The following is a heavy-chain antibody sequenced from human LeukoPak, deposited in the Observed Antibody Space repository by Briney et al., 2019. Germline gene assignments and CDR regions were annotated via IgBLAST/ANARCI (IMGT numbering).Heavy chain of an antibody. Sequence: PSETLSLTCTVSGGSISSYYWSWIRQPPGKGLEWIGYIYYSGSTNYNPSLKSRVTISVDTSKNQFSLKLSSVTAADTAVYYCARVYRNYHNWFDPWGQGTLVTVSS. D-gene: IGHD4-11*01. CDR2: IYYSGST. J-gene: IGHJ5*02. CDR1: GGSISSYY. V-gene: IGHV4-59*01. CDR3: ARVYRNYHNWFDP.